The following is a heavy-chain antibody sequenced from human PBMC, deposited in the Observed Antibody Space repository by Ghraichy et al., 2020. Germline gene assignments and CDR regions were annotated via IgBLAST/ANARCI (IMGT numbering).Heavy chain of an antibody. D-gene: IGHD3-22*01. Sequence: ALRLSCAASGFTFSSYAMHWVRQAPGKGLEWVAVISYDGSNKYYADSVKGRFTISRDNSKNTLYLQMNSLRAEDTAVYYCARSGYYDSSGYYYGTHFDYWGQGTLVTVSS. V-gene: IGHV3-30*04. CDR1: GFTFSSYA. J-gene: IGHJ4*02. CDR2: ISYDGSNK. CDR3: ARSGYYDSSGYYYGTHFDY.